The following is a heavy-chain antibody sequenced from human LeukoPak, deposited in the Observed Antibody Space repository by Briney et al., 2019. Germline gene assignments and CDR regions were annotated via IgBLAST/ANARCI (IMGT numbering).Heavy chain of an antibody. D-gene: IGHD3-9*01. CDR3: AKDRRYLDRTFDP. CDR1: GFTFSSYG. CDR2: IRYDGSNK. V-gene: IGHV3-30*02. Sequence: GGSLRLSCAASGFTFSSYGMHWVRQAPGKGLEWVAFIRYDGSNKYYADSVKGRFTISRDNSKNTLYLQMNSLRAEDTAVYYCAKDRRYLDRTFDPWGQGTLVTVSS. J-gene: IGHJ5*02.